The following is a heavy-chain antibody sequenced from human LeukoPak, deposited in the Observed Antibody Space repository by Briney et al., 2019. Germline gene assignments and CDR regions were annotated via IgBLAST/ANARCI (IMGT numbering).Heavy chain of an antibody. CDR1: GFTLRSYR. V-gene: IGHV3-21*01. J-gene: IGHJ4*02. CDR3: ARGLLFGYSLFDY. CDR2: ISSSSSYI. D-gene: IGHD3-22*01. Sequence: GGSLRFSCAAPGFTLRSYRMNWVRQAQGKGLEWASSISSSSSYIYYADSVKGRFTISRDNAKNSLYLQMNSLRAEDTAVYYCARGLLFGYSLFDYWGQGTLVTVSS.